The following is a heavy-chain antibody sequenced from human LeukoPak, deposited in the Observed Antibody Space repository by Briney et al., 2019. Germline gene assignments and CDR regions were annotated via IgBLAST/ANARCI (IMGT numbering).Heavy chain of an antibody. CDR1: GGTFSSYA. CDR3: ARERREGGSYYYYYYMDV. J-gene: IGHJ6*03. V-gene: IGHV1-69*05. D-gene: IGHD1-26*01. CDR2: IIPIFGTA. Sequence: ASVKVSCKASGGTFSSYAISWVRQAPGQGLEWMGGIIPIFGTANYAQKFQGRVTITTDEPTSTAYMELSSLRSEDTAVYYCARERREGGSYYYYYYMDVWGKGTTVTVSS.